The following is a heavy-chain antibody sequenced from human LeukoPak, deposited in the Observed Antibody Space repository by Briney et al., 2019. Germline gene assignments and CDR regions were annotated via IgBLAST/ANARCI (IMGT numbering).Heavy chain of an antibody. V-gene: IGHV5-51*01. J-gene: IGHJ3*01. CDR3: ARRVGANDAFDF. CDR2: IYPGDSDT. Sequence: GESLKTSCKGSGYRFSIYWIAWVRQMPGKGLEWLGIIYPGDSDTRYSPSFQGQVTVSVDNSINTAYLQWSSLKASDTAIYYCARRVGANDAFDFWGQGTMVNVFS. CDR1: GYRFSIYW. D-gene: IGHD1-26*01.